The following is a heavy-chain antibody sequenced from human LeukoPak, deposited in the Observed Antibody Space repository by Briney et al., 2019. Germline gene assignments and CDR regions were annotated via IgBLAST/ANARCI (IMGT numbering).Heavy chain of an antibody. CDR1: GDSVSSNSAA. Sequence: SQTLSLTCAISGDSVSSNSAAWNWIRQSPSRGLEWLGRTYYRSKWYNDYAVSVKSRITINPDTSKNQFSLQLNSVTPEDTAVYYCARAIRSLPLTRDTGTRADFDYWGQGTLVTVSS. CDR2: TYYRSKWYN. CDR3: ARAIRSLPLTRDTGTRADFDY. D-gene: IGHD1-1*01. V-gene: IGHV6-1*01. J-gene: IGHJ4*02.